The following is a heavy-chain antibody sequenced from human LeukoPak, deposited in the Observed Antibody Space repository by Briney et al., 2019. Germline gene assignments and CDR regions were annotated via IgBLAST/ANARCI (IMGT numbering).Heavy chain of an antibody. CDR3: ATGEEYSSSYRFDAFDI. J-gene: IGHJ3*02. V-gene: IGHV3-23*01. CDR2: ISGSGGST. Sequence: GGSLRLSCAASGFTFSSYAMSWVRQAPGKGLEWVSAISGSGGSTYYADSVKGRFTISRDNSKNTLYLQMNSLRAEDTAVYYCATGEEYSSSYRFDAFDIWGQGTMVTVSS. D-gene: IGHD6-6*01. CDR1: GFTFSSYA.